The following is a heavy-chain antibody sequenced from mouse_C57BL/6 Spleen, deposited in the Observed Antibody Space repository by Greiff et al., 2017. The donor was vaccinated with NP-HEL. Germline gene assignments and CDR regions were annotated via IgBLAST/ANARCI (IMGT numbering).Heavy chain of an antibody. CDR2: IWSGGST. J-gene: IGHJ3*01. CDR1: GFSLTSYG. D-gene: IGHD1-1*02. V-gene: IGHV2-2*01. CDR3: ASPYGAMFAY. Sequence: QVQLQQSGPGLVQPSQSLSITCTVSGFSLTSYGVHWVRQSPGKGLEWLGVIWSGGSTDYNAAFISRLSISKDNSKSQVFFKMNSLQADDTAIYYCASPYGAMFAYWGQGTLVTVSA.